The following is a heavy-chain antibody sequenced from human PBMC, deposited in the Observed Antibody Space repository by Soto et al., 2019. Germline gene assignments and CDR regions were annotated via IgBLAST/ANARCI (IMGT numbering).Heavy chain of an antibody. Sequence: QVQLVQSGAEVKKPGSSVKVSCKASGGTFSSYAISWVRQAPGQGLEWMEGIIPIFATANYAQKFQGRVTITADATTSTAYMELSSPRYEDMAVYYCARPIRYYYDSSGHSAWFDPWGQGTMVTVSS. D-gene: IGHD3-22*01. J-gene: IGHJ5*02. V-gene: IGHV1-69*12. CDR3: ARPIRYYYDSSGHSAWFDP. CDR2: IIPIFATA. CDR1: GGTFSSYA.